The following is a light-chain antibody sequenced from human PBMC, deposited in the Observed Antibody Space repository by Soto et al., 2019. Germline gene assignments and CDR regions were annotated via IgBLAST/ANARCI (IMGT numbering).Light chain of an antibody. CDR3: QQYGSSPFT. V-gene: IGKV3-20*01. CDR2: GAS. Sequence: EIVLTQSPGTLSLSPGERATLSCRASQSVSSSYLAWYQQKPGQAPRILIYGASSRATGIPDRFSGSGSGTDFPLTISRLEPDDFAVYYCQQYGSSPFTFGPGTKVDIK. CDR1: QSVSSSY. J-gene: IGKJ3*01.